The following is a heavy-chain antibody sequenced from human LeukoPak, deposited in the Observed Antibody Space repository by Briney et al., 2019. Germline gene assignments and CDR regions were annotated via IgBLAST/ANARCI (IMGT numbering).Heavy chain of an antibody. J-gene: IGHJ4*02. D-gene: IGHD3-3*01. CDR2: ISAYNSNT. Sequence: ASVKVSCKASSYTFTSYGISWVRQAPGQGLEWMGWISAYNSNTNYAQKLQGRVTMTTDTSTSTAYMELRSLRSDDTAVYYCARTEYYDFWSGLDFDYWGQGTLVTVSS. CDR3: ARTEYYDFWSGLDFDY. CDR1: SYTFTSYG. V-gene: IGHV1-18*01.